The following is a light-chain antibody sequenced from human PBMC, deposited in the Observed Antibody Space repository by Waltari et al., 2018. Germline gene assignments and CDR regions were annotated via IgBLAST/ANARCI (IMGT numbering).Light chain of an antibody. J-gene: IGLJ1*01. V-gene: IGLV1-51*02. CDR3: TTWDSILSAFV. Sequence: QSVLTQPPSVSAAPGQKVTISCSGSTSTFVNNYLSWFQQLPGTAPKLLIYENHKLPSGIPDGFSGSKSGMSATLGITELQTGYEADYYCTTWDSILSAFVLGPGTKVTVL. CDR2: ENH. CDR1: TSTFVNNY.